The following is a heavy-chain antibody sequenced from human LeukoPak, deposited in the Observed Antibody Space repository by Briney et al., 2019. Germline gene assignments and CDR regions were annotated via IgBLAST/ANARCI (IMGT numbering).Heavy chain of an antibody. CDR2: INPNSGGT. D-gene: IGHD3-10*01. J-gene: IGHJ4*02. CDR3: ARDTGYGSGSYSLAY. Sequence: ASVKVSCKASGYTFTGYYMHWVRQAPGQGLEWMGWINPNSGGTNYAQKFQGRVTMTRDTSISTAYMELSRLRSDDTAVYYCARDTGYGSGSYSLAYWGQGTLVSVSS. CDR1: GYTFTGYY. V-gene: IGHV1-2*02.